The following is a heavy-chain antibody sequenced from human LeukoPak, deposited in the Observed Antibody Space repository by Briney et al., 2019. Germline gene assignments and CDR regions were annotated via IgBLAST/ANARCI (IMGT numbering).Heavy chain of an antibody. Sequence: GGSLRLSCAASGFTVSSNYMSWVRQAPGKGLEWVSYISSSGTTIYYADSVKGRFTISRDNAKNSLYLQMNSLRAEDTAVYYCARESWELKYWGQGTLVTVSS. CDR2: ISSSGTTI. D-gene: IGHD1-26*01. CDR1: GFTVSSNY. J-gene: IGHJ4*02. CDR3: ARESWELKY. V-gene: IGHV3-11*04.